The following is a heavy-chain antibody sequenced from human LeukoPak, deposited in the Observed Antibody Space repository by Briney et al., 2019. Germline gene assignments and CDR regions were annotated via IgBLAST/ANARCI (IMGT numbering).Heavy chain of an antibody. CDR3: ARGGLYGDYAYFDY. J-gene: IGHJ4*02. CDR1: GFTFSSYA. Sequence: GRSLRLSCAASGFTFSSYAMHWVRQAPGKGLEWVAVITYDGNNEYYADSVKGRFTISRDNSKNTLYLQMNSLRAEDPAVYYCARGGLYGDYAYFDYWGQGTLVTVSS. V-gene: IGHV3-30-3*01. CDR2: ITYDGNNE. D-gene: IGHD4-17*01.